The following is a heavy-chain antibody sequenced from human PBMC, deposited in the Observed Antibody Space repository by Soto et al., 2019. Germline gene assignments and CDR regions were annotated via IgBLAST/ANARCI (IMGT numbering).Heavy chain of an antibody. V-gene: IGHV4-30-4*01. CDR2: IYFSGST. Sequence: SETLSLTCTVSGGSISSGDYYWSWIRQPPGKGLEWIGYIYFSGSTYYNPSLTSRVTISVDTSKNQFSLKMSSVTAADTAVYYCARDNYYDSSGYYYHYFDYWGQGTLVTVSS. CDR3: ARDNYYDSSGYYYHYFDY. D-gene: IGHD3-22*01. J-gene: IGHJ4*02. CDR1: GGSISSGDYY.